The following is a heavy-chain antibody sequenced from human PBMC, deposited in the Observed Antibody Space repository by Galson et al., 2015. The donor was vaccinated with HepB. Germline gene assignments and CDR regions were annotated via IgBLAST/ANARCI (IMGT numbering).Heavy chain of an antibody. Sequence: SVKVSCKVSGYTLTELSMHWVRQAPGKGLEWMGGFDPEDGETIYAQKFQGRVTMTEDTSTDTAYMELSSLRSEDTAVYYCATSTSTGYSYGPGWFDPWGQGTLVTVSS. CDR1: GYTLTELS. CDR2: FDPEDGET. V-gene: IGHV1-24*01. J-gene: IGHJ5*02. D-gene: IGHD5-18*01. CDR3: ATSTSTGYSYGPGWFDP.